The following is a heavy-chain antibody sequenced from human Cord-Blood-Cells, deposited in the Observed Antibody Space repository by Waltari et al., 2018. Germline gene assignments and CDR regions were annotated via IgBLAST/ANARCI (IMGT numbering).Heavy chain of an antibody. CDR3: ARDYSSSFDAFDI. V-gene: IGHV4-4*02. Sequence: WSWVRQPPGKGLEWIGEIYHSGSTNYNPSLKSRVTISVDKPKNQFSLKLSSVTAADTAVYYCARDYSSSFDAFDIWGQGTMVTVSS. J-gene: IGHJ3*02. D-gene: IGHD6-6*01. CDR2: IYHSGST.